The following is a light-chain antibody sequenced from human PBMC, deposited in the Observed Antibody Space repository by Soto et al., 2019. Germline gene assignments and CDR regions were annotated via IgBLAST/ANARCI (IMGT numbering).Light chain of an antibody. CDR1: QNVDSSY. CDR2: ATA. Sequence: EIVLTQSPGTLSLSPGERATLSCRASQNVDSSYLAWYQHKRGQAPRLLIYATASRAPGLPDRFSGSGSGTDFTLTFNSLEPEEFAGYYCQQYGSSPLTFGQGTKLEI. V-gene: IGKV3-20*01. J-gene: IGKJ2*01. CDR3: QQYGSSPLT.